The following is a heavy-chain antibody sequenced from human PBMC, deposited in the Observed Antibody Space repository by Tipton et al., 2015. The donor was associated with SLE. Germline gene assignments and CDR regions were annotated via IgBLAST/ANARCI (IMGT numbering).Heavy chain of an antibody. Sequence: TLSLTCTVSSGSISSSTYYWVWIRQPPGKGLEWIGYIYNSGGTYYNPSLKSRVTISIDTSRNQFSLNLNSVTAADTALYYCARAVAGNSEYFDYWGHGTLVTVSS. CDR2: IYNSGGT. J-gene: IGHJ4*01. CDR3: ARAVAGNSEYFDY. D-gene: IGHD6-19*01. V-gene: IGHV4-31*03. CDR1: SGSISSSTYY.